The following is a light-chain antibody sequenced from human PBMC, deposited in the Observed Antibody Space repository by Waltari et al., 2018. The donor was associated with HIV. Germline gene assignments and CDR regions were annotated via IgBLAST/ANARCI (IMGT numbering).Light chain of an antibody. CDR3: SSYTGSSTRYV. CDR1: SIDVGGYNY. Sequence: QSALTQPASVSGSPGQSITMSCTGTSIDVGGYNYVSWYQQHPGKAPKIIIYEVSNRPSGVSNRFSGSKSGNTASLTISGLQAEDEADYYCSSYTGSSTRYVFGTGTKVTVL. CDR2: EVS. J-gene: IGLJ1*01. V-gene: IGLV2-14*01.